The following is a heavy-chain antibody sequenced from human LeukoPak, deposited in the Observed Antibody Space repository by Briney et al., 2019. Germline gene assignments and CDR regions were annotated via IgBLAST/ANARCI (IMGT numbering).Heavy chain of an antibody. CDR3: ARGGGNYYDSSGYPDY. CDR2: ISYDGRNK. CDR1: GFTFSSYA. Sequence: GGSLRLSCAASGFTFSSYAMHWVRQAPGKGLEWVAVISYDGRNKYYADSVKGRFTISRDNSKNTLYLQMNSLRAEDTAVYYCARGGGNYYDSSGYPDYWGQGTLVTVSS. J-gene: IGHJ4*02. V-gene: IGHV3-30-3*01. D-gene: IGHD3-22*01.